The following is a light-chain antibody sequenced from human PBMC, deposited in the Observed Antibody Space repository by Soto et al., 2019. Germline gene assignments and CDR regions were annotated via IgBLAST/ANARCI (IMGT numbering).Light chain of an antibody. Sequence: DIQITQSPSSLSASVEDRVIITCRASQSISNHLNWYQQKPGKAPKLLIYKASTLKSGVPSRFSGSGSGTEFTLTISSLQPDDFATYYCQQYNRYSTWTFGQGTKVDIK. V-gene: IGKV1-5*03. CDR3: QQYNRYSTWT. J-gene: IGKJ1*01. CDR2: KAS. CDR1: QSISNH.